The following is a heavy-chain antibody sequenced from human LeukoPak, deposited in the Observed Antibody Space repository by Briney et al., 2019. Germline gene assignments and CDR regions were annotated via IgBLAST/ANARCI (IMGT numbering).Heavy chain of an antibody. J-gene: IGHJ3*02. CDR1: GFTFSSYE. CDR3: ARIDLGYSYGLVHDAFDI. D-gene: IGHD5-18*01. CDR2: ISSSGSTI. V-gene: IGHV3-48*03. Sequence: GGSLRLSCAASGFTFSSYEMNWVRQAPGKGLEWVSYISSSGSTIYYADSVKGRFTISRDNAKNSLYLQMNSLRAEDTAVYYCARIDLGYSYGLVHDAFDIWGQGTMVTVSS.